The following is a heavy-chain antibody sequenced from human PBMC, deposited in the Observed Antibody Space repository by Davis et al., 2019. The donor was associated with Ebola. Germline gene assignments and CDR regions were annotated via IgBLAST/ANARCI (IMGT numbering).Heavy chain of an antibody. CDR2: ISYDGSNK. Sequence: GESLKISCAASGFTFSSYAMHWVRQAPGKGLEWVAVISYDGSNKYYADSVKGRFTISRDNSKNTLYLQMNSLRAEDTAVYYCAKDKYHLGGMDVWGQGTTVTVSS. CDR3: AKDKYHLGGMDV. J-gene: IGHJ6*02. CDR1: GFTFSSYA. V-gene: IGHV3-30-3*01. D-gene: IGHD2-2*01.